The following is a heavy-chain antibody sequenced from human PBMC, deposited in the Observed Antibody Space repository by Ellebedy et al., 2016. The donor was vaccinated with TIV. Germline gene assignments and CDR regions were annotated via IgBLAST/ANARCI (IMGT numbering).Heavy chain of an antibody. D-gene: IGHD3-22*01. CDR3: AREGAYDSGGYYELFDY. CDR2: ISGSNGNT. CDR1: GYSFSSYT. Sequence: ASVKVSXKGSGYSFSSYTIGWVRQAPGQGLEWMGWISGSNGNTKYAQKFQGRVTMTTDTSTNTAYMELRSLRSDDTAVYYRAREGAYDSGGYYELFDYWGQGTLVTVSS. J-gene: IGHJ4*02. V-gene: IGHV1-18*01.